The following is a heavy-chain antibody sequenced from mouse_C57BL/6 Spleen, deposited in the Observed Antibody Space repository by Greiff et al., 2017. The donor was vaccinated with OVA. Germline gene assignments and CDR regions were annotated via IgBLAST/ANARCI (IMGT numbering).Heavy chain of an antibody. D-gene: IGHD4-1*01. Sequence: VQLQESGPGLVQPSQSLSITCTVSGFSLTSYGVHWVRQSPGQGLEWLGVIWRGGSTDYYAAFISRLSISKDNSKFQVFFKRNSLQADDTAIYYCARKLAPDEGFAYWGQGTLVTVSA. CDR2: IWRGGST. CDR1: GFSLTSYG. V-gene: IGHV2-2*01. J-gene: IGHJ3*01. CDR3: ARKLAPDEGFAY.